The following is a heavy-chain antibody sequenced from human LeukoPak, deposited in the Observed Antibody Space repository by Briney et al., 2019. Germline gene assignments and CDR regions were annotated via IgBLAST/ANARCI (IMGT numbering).Heavy chain of an antibody. CDR3: ARDRGGHSRFDY. Sequence: SETLSLTCTVSGGSISSYYWSWIRQPPGKGLEWIGYIYYSGGTTYNPSLKSRVTVSVDTSKNQFSLKLSPVTAADTAVYYCARDRGGHSRFDYWGQGTLVTVSS. CDR1: GGSISSYY. V-gene: IGHV4-59*01. CDR2: IYYSGGT. J-gene: IGHJ4*02. D-gene: IGHD3-10*01.